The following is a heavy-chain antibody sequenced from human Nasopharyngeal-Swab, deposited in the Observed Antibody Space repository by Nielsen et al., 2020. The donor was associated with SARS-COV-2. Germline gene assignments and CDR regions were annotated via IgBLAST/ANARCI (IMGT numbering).Heavy chain of an antibody. J-gene: IGHJ4*02. CDR1: GFTFSSYG. V-gene: IGHV3-30*18. D-gene: IGHD5-18*01. Sequence: GESLKISCAASGFTFSSYGMHWVRQAPGKGLEWVAVISYDGSNKYYADSVRGRFTISVDNSKKPLYLQMNSLRAEDTAVYYCAKGVYSYGYVADLYFDYWGQGTLVTVSS. CDR3: AKGVYSYGYVADLYFDY. CDR2: ISYDGSNK.